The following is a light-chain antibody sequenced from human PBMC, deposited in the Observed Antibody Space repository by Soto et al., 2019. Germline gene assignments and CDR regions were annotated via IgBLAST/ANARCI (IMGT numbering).Light chain of an antibody. V-gene: IGLV1-40*01. CDR1: SSNIGAGYE. CDR3: QSYDRGLTAYV. CDR2: GND. Sequence: QSVLTQPPSVSGAQGQRVTISCTGTSSNIGAGYEVHWYHQLPGTAPKFLVSGNDNRPSGVPDRLSASKSGTSGSLAITGLQAEDEGHYYCQSYDRGLTAYVFGTGTNVTVL. J-gene: IGLJ1*01.